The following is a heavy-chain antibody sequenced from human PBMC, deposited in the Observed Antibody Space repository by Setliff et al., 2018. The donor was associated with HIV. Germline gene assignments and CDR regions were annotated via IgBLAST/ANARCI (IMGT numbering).Heavy chain of an antibody. J-gene: IGHJ3*02. V-gene: IGHV4-59*11. CDR1: GGSIRSHY. CDR3: ARSRIRGYYDTSPAMAFDI. CDR2: FYHTGST. Sequence: PSETLSLTCTVSGGSIRSHYWSWIRQPPGKGLEWIGSFYHTGSTHYNPSLKSRTTMSLDTSRNQVSLKLSSVSAADTAVYYCARSRIRGYYDTSPAMAFDIWGQGTMVTVSS. D-gene: IGHD3-22*01.